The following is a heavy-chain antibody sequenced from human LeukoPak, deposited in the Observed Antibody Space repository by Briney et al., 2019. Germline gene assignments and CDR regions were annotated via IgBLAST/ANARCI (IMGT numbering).Heavy chain of an antibody. CDR3: ARQSCSSTSCYVRVYYYYYGMDV. V-gene: IGHV4-39*01. CDR2: IYYSGST. J-gene: IGHJ6*02. D-gene: IGHD2-2*01. Sequence: AETLSLTCTVSGGSISSSSYYWGWIRQPPGKGLEWIGSIYYSGSTYYNPSLKSRVTISVDTSKNQFSLKLSSVTAADTAVYYCARQSCSSTSCYVRVYYYYYGMDVRGQGTTVTVSS. CDR1: GGSISSSSYY.